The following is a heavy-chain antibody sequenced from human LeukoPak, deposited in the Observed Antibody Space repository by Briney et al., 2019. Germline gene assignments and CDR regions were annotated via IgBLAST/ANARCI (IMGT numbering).Heavy chain of an antibody. D-gene: IGHD3-9*01. CDR2: MNPNSGNT. Sequence: ASVKVSCKASGYTFTRYAMNWVRQAPGQGLEWMGWMNPNSGNTGYAQKFQGRVTITRNTSISTAYMELSSLRSEDTAVYYCARGPISTDAFDIWGQGTMVTVSS. CDR1: GYTFTRYA. CDR3: ARGPISTDAFDI. J-gene: IGHJ3*02. V-gene: IGHV1-8*03.